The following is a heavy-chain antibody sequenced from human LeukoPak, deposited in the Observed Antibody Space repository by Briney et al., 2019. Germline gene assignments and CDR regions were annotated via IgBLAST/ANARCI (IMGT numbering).Heavy chain of an antibody. CDR1: GYTFTGYY. V-gene: IGHV1-2*02. CDR2: INPNSGGT. D-gene: IGHD3-10*01. CDR3: ARDDYGSGNSFDY. J-gene: IGHJ4*02. Sequence: GASVKVSCKASGYTFTGYYMHWVRQAPGQGLEWMGWINPNSGGTNYAQKFQGRVTMTRDTSISTAYMELSRLRSDDTAVYYCARDDYGSGNSFDYWGQGTLVTVSS.